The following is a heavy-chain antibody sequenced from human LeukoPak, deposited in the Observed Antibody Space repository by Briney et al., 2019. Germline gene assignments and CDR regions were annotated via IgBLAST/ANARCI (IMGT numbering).Heavy chain of an antibody. V-gene: IGHV1-2*04. D-gene: IGHD3-10*01. CDR1: GYTFTSYY. CDR3: ARGSGFGESYYYGMDV. Sequence: ASVKVSCKASGYTFTSYYMHWVRQAPGQGLEWMGWINPNSGGTNYAQKFQGWVTMTRDTSISTAYMELSRLRSDDTAVYYCARGSGFGESYYYGMDVWGQGTTVTVSS. CDR2: INPNSGGT. J-gene: IGHJ6*02.